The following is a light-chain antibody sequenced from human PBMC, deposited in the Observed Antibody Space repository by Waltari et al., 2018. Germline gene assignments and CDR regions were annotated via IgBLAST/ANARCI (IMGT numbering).Light chain of an antibody. V-gene: IGLV1-47*01. J-gene: IGLJ1*01. CDR1: SSNIGGNY. CDR2: KSN. Sequence: QSVLTQPPSASGTPGQKVTISCSGVSSNIGGNYVYWYQQLPGTAPKLLTYKSNQRPSGVPDRFSGSKSGTSASLAISGLRSEDEGHYYCAAWDDSLSNFVFGTGTKVTVL. CDR3: AAWDDSLSNFV.